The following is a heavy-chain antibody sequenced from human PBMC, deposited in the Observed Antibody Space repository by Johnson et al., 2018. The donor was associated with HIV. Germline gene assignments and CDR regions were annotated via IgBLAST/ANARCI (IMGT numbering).Heavy chain of an antibody. CDR2: IRYDGSEK. D-gene: IGHD3-10*01. CDR1: RFTFSSYG. Sequence: QVQLVESGGGVVQPGGSLRLSCAASRFTFSSYGMHWVRQAPGKGLEWVTFIRYDGSEKYFANSVKGRFTISRDNSKNTLYLQMGSLRAEDMAVYYCARGPLFYYSSGLWAFDIWGQGTMVTVSS. J-gene: IGHJ3*02. V-gene: IGHV3-30*02. CDR3: ARGPLFYYSSGLWAFDI.